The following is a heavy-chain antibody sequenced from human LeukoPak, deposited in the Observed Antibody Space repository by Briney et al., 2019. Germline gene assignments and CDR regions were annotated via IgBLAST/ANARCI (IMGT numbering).Heavy chain of an antibody. V-gene: IGHV4-39*01. Sequence: SETLSLTCGVSGGSISSSSYCWGWIRQPPGKGLEWIANVYYGGSTYYNPSLKSRITISLDTSKNQFSLKLSSVTAADTAMYYCARRTYYDTSGYPHYFDYWGRGTLVTVSS. CDR2: VYYGGST. D-gene: IGHD3-22*01. CDR1: GGSISSSSYC. CDR3: ARRTYYDTSGYPHYFDY. J-gene: IGHJ4*02.